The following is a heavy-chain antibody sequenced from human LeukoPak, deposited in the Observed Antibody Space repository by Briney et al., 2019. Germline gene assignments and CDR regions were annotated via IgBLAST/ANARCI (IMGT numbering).Heavy chain of an antibody. D-gene: IGHD3-16*02. Sequence: GGSLRLSCAASGFTFSSYGMHWVRQAPGKGLEWVAVISYDGSNKYYADSVKGRFTISRDNSKNTLYLQMNSLRAEDTAVYYCAKDEYDYVWGSYRYPDYWGQGTLVTVSS. V-gene: IGHV3-30*18. CDR2: ISYDGSNK. CDR3: AKDEYDYVWGSYRYPDY. CDR1: GFTFSSYG. J-gene: IGHJ4*02.